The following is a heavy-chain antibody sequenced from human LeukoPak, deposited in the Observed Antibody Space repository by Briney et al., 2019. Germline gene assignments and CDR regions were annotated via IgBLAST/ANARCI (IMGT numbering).Heavy chain of an antibody. V-gene: IGHV3-13*01. J-gene: IGHJ6*02. CDR3: ARGAVAGTAYYYYGMDV. Sequence: SGGSLRLSCAASGFTFSSYDMHWFRQATGKGLDGVSAMGTAGDTYYPGSVKGRFTISRENAKNSLYLQMNSLRAGDTAVYYCARGAVAGTAYYYYGMDVWGQGTTVTVSS. D-gene: IGHD6-19*01. CDR1: GFTFSSYD. CDR2: MGTAGDT.